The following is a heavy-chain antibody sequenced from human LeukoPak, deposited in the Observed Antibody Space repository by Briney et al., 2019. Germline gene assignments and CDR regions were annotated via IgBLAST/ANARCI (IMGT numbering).Heavy chain of an antibody. J-gene: IGHJ4*02. CDR3: ARSLSYGSGSYPFDY. CDR1: GGSISSYY. Sequence: SETLSLTCTVSGGSISSYYWSWIRQPAGKGLEWIGRIYTSGSTNYNPSLKSRVTISVDTSKNQFSLKLSSVTAADTAVYYCARSLSYGSGSYPFDYWGQGTLVTVSS. CDR2: IYTSGST. D-gene: IGHD3-10*01. V-gene: IGHV4-4*07.